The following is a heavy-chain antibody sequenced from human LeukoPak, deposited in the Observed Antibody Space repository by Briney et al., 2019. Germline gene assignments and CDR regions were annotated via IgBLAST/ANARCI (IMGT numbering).Heavy chain of an antibody. V-gene: IGHV4-4*07. D-gene: IGHD6-6*01. CDR2: IYTSGST. Sequence: PSETLSLTCIVSGGSINSYYWSWIRQPAGKGLEWIGRIYTSGSTKYNPSLKSRVTMSVDTSKNQFSLKLSSVTAADTAVYYCARAAPEHSSSSGGSYLDYWGQGSLVTVSS. J-gene: IGHJ4*02. CDR3: ARAAPEHSSSSGGSYLDY. CDR1: GGSINSYY.